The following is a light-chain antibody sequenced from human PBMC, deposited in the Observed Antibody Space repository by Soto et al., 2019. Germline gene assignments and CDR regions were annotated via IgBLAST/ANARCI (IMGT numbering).Light chain of an antibody. CDR3: QQYNYWPHT. CDR2: GAS. Sequence: EIILTQSPGTLSVSPGEGATLSCRASESVSSYLAWYQQIPGKAPRLLIYGASSRATGIPARFSGSGSGTEFTLTISSLQSEDFALYYCQQYNYWPHTFGLGTKVEIK. J-gene: IGKJ1*01. CDR1: ESVSSY. V-gene: IGKV3-15*01.